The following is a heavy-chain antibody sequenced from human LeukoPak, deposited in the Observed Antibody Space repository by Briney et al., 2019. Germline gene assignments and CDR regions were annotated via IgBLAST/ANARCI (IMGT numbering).Heavy chain of an antibody. V-gene: IGHV3-30-3*01. Sequence: PGGSLRLSCAASGFTFSSAWMSWVRQAPGKGLEWVAVISYDGSNKYYADSVKGRFTISRDNSKNTLYLQMNSLRAEDTAVYYCARDPAEVATTDAEYFQHWGQGTLVTVSS. J-gene: IGHJ1*01. D-gene: IGHD5-24*01. CDR2: ISYDGSNK. CDR3: ARDPAEVATTDAEYFQH. CDR1: GFTFSSAW.